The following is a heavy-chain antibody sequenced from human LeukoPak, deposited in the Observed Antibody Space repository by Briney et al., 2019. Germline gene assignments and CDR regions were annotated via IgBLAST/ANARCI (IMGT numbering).Heavy chain of an antibody. D-gene: IGHD4-17*01. Sequence: LETLSLTCTVSGGSISSYYWSWIRQPPGKGLEWIGYIYYSGTTYYNPSLKSRVTISVDTSKNQFSLKLSSATAADTAVYYCARRLHYGDYEGNWFDPWGQGTLVTVSS. CDR3: ARRLHYGDYEGNWFDP. CDR1: GGSISSYY. J-gene: IGHJ5*02. V-gene: IGHV4-59*01. CDR2: IYYSGTT.